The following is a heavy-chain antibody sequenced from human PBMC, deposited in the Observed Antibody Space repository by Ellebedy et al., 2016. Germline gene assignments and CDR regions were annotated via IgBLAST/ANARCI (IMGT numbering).Heavy chain of an antibody. J-gene: IGHJ4*02. D-gene: IGHD3-10*01. CDR2: IYQSGTT. V-gene: IGHV4-30-2*01. CDR1: GGSIRNSGYS. Sequence: SETLSLTCAVSGGSIRNSGYSWSWIRQPPGKGLEWIGYIYQSGTTKYNPSLNSRVTIAVDKSKNQFSLKLSSVTAADTAVYYCARDTMVRGANDYWGQGTLVTVSS. CDR3: ARDTMVRGANDY.